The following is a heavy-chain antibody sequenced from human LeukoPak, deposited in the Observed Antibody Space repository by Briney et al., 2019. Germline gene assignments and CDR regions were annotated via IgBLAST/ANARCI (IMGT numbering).Heavy chain of an antibody. V-gene: IGHV3-21*01. J-gene: IGHJ5*02. CDR2: ISSGSSAI. Sequence: GGSLRLSCEASGFTFTTYSMTWVRQAPGKGLEWVSIISSGSSAIFSADALKGRFTISRDDAKNLLYLDMNSLRAEDMAVYYCARAGTILGEVSWFDPWGQGTLVTVSS. D-gene: IGHD3-16*01. CDR3: ARAGTILGEVSWFDP. CDR1: GFTFTTYS.